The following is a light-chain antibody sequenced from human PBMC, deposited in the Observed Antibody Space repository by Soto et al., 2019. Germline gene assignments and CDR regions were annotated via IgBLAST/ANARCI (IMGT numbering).Light chain of an antibody. CDR1: QSISNW. CDR3: QQYNSWWT. V-gene: IGKV1-5*01. Sequence: DIQMTQSPSTLPASVGDRVTITCRASQSISNWLAWYQQRPGKAPKLLIYDVSTLESGVPSRFSGSESGAEQSGTEFTLTIGSLQPDDFGTYYCQQYNSWWTFGQGTKVDIK. J-gene: IGKJ1*01. CDR2: DVS.